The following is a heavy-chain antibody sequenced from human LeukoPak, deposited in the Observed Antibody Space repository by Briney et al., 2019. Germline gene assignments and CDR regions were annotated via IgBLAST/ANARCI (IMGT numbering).Heavy chain of an antibody. CDR1: GFTFSDYY. CDR2: ISSSGSTI. J-gene: IGHJ6*02. Sequence: PGGSLRLSCAASGFTFSDYYMSWIRQAPGKGLEWVSYISSSGSTIYYADSVKGRFTISRDNAKNSLYLQMNSLRAEDTAVYYCASHGSGSYYTPIYSDYYGMDVWGQGTTVTVSS. CDR3: ASHGSGSYYTPIYSDYYGMDV. V-gene: IGHV3-11*01. D-gene: IGHD3-10*01.